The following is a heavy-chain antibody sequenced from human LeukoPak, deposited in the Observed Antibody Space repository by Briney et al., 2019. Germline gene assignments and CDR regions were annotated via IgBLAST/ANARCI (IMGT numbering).Heavy chain of an antibody. CDR1: GGSINSDLYY. V-gene: IGHV4-61*02. Sequence: SETLSLTCTISGGSINSDLYYWAWIRQPAGKRLEWIGRIYTNGWTDYNPSLKSRVTISVDTSNNQFSLKLSFVTAADTAFYYCARGSGWNSFDPWGQGTLVTVSS. J-gene: IGHJ5*02. CDR3: ARGSGWNSFDP. CDR2: IYTNGWT. D-gene: IGHD6-19*01.